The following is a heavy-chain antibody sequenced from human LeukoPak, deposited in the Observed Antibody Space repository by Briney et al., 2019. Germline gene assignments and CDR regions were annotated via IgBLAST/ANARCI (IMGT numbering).Heavy chain of an antibody. D-gene: IGHD4-17*01. CDR3: ATVTYYGMDV. V-gene: IGHV3-9*03. CDR1: GFTFDDYA. CDR2: ISWNSGSI. Sequence: PGGSLRLSCAASGFTFDDYAMHWVRQAPGKGLEWVSGISWNSGSIGYADSVKGRFTISRDNAKNSLYLQMNSLRAEDMALYYCATVTYYGMDVWGQGTTVTVSS. J-gene: IGHJ6*02.